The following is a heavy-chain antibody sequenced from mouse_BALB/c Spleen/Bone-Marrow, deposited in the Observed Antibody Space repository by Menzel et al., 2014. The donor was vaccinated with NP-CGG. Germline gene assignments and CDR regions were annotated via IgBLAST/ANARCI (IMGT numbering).Heavy chain of an antibody. D-gene: IGHD1-1*01. J-gene: IGHJ2*01. Sequence: VQLKHSGPGLVKPSQSLSLTCSVTGYSITSRYYWNWIRQFPGNKLQWMGYINYAGSDNYNPSLKNRISITRDTSKNQFFLKLNSVTTEDTATYYCARGRDYYGNYFDYWGQGTTLTVSS. CDR2: INYAGSD. V-gene: IGHV3-6*02. CDR1: GYSITSRYY. CDR3: ARGRDYYGNYFDY.